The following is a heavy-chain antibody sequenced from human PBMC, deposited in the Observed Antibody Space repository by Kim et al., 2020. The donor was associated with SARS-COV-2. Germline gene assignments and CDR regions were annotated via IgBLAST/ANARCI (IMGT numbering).Heavy chain of an antibody. Sequence: GGSLRLSCAASGFTFSSYDMHWVRQATGKGLEWVSAIGTAGDTYYPGSVKGRFTISRENAKNSFYLQMNSLRAGDTAVYYCARELRYFDWLLVPLGFGTDVWGQGTTVTVSS. D-gene: IGHD3-9*01. CDR3: ARELRYFDWLLVPLGFGTDV. V-gene: IGHV3-13*01. J-gene: IGHJ6*02. CDR1: GFTFSSYD. CDR2: IGTAGDT.